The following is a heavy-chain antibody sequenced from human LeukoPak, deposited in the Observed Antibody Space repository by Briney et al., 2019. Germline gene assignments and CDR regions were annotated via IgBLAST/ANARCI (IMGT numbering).Heavy chain of an antibody. Sequence: PSGTLSLTCGVSGGSISSTNWWSWVRQPPGQGLEWIGEISLSGVTNYNPSLKSRVSISLDKSKNQFSLKLTSVTAADTAVYFCARSLYTVSTGYYIDFWGQGTLVTVSS. CDR1: GGSISSTNW. CDR3: ARSLYTVSTGYYIDF. V-gene: IGHV4-4*02. D-gene: IGHD3-9*01. CDR2: ISLSGVT. J-gene: IGHJ4*02.